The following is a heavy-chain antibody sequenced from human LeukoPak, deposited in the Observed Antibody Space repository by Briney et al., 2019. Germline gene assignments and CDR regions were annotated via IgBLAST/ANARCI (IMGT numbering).Heavy chain of an antibody. CDR3: ARVGVEMATPIDY. V-gene: IGHV4-39*07. Sequence: SETLSLTCTVSGGSVSSSSYYWSWIRQPPGKGLEWIGEINHSGSTNYNPSLKSRVTISVDTSKNQFSPKLSSVTAADTAVYYCARVGVEMATPIDYWGQGTLVTVSS. CDR1: GGSVSSSSYY. J-gene: IGHJ4*02. CDR2: INHSGST. D-gene: IGHD5-24*01.